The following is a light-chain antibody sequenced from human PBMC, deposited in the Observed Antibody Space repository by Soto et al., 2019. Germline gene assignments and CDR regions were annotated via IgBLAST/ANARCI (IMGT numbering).Light chain of an antibody. CDR3: QQAVNLPYT. Sequence: DIQMTQSPSSLSASVGDRVTITCQASQDIIKSLNWYQRKPGTAPKLLIYSVSTLETGVPSRFSGSGSGTQFTFTISGLHPEDIATYYCQQAVNLPYTFGQGTKVEI. V-gene: IGKV1-33*01. CDR1: QDIIKS. J-gene: IGKJ2*01. CDR2: SVS.